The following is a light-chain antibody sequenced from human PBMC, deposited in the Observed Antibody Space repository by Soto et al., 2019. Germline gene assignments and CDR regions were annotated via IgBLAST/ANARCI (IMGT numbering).Light chain of an antibody. CDR2: EGS. Sequence: QSALTQPASVSGSPGQSITISCTGTNSDVGSYKLVSWYQQHPGQAPKVIIYEGSQRPSGVSNRFSGSKSGNTASLTVSGLQAEDEADYYCSSFVGAPVIFGGGTKLTVL. CDR3: SSFVGAPVI. CDR1: NSDVGSYKL. J-gene: IGLJ2*01. V-gene: IGLV2-14*02.